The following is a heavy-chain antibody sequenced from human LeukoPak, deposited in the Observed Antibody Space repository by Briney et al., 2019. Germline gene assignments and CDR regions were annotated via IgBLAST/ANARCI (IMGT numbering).Heavy chain of an antibody. CDR2: IYSGGNT. Sequence: GGSLRLSCAASGLTVSSNYMSWVRQAPGKGLEWVSIIYSGGNTFYADSVKGRFTISRDNSKNTLYLQMNSLRAEDTAVYYCAREMIQLPGYFDYWGQGTLVTVSS. CDR1: GLTVSSNY. J-gene: IGHJ4*02. V-gene: IGHV3-53*01. CDR3: AREMIQLPGYFDY. D-gene: IGHD5-18*01.